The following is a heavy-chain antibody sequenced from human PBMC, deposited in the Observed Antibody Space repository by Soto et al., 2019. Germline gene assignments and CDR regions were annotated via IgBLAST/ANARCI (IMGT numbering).Heavy chain of an antibody. CDR1: GGSFSGYY. CDR3: GRHLLTYGDYELMVDDAFDI. J-gene: IGHJ3*02. D-gene: IGHD4-17*01. Sequence: SETLSLTCAFYGGSFSGYYSTWIRQPPGKGLEWFGELNHSGSTNYNPSLKSRVTISVDTSKNQFSLKLSSVTAADTAVYYCGRHLLTYGDYELMVDDAFDIWGQGTMVTVSS. CDR2: LNHSGST. V-gene: IGHV4-34*01.